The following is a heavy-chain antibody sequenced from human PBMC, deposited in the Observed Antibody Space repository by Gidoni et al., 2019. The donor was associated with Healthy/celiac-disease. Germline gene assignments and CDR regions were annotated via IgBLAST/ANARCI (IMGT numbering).Heavy chain of an antibody. CDR2: ISSSSSYI. CDR3: ARDCSSTSCYTGEN. D-gene: IGHD2-2*02. V-gene: IGHV3-21*01. CDR1: GFTFSSYS. J-gene: IGHJ4*02. Sequence: EVQLVESGGGLVKPGGSLRLSCAASGFTFSSYSMNWVRQAPGKGLEWVSSISSSSSYIYYADSVKGRFTISRDNAKNSLYLQMNSLRAEDTAVYYCARDCSSTSCYTGENWGQGTLVTVSS.